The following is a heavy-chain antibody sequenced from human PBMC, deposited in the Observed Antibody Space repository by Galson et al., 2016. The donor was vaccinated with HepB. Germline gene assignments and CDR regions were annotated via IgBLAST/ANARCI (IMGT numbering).Heavy chain of an antibody. CDR3: AKDKSGAVAGIGRLDR. J-gene: IGHJ4*02. Sequence: SLRLSCAASGFSFSSHGMSWVRQAPGKGLEWVSVISGSGRSTYYADSVKGRFTISRDNPKSTLFLQMNSLRAEDTALYYCAKDKSGAVAGIGRLDRWGQGTLVSVSS. CDR1: GFSFSSHG. CDR2: ISGSGRST. D-gene: IGHD6-13*01. V-gene: IGHV3-23*01.